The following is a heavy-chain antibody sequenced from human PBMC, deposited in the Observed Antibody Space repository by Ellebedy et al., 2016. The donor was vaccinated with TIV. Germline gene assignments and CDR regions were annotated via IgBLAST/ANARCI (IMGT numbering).Heavy chain of an antibody. D-gene: IGHD6-19*01. CDR2: IDPSDSYT. J-gene: IGHJ4*02. Sequence: GESLKISXKGSGYSFTSYWISWVRQMPGKGLEWMGRIDPSDSYTNYSPSFQGHVTISADKSISTAYLQWSSLKASDTAMYYCARHSSGWYVLFDYWGQGTLVTVSS. V-gene: IGHV5-10-1*01. CDR1: GYSFTSYW. CDR3: ARHSSGWYVLFDY.